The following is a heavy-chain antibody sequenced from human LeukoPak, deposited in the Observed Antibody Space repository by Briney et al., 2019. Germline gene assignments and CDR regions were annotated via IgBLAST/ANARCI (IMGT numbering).Heavy chain of an antibody. CDR2: IRPGDGET. Sequence: ASVKVSCKASGYTFTRYTIHWVRQAPGQRLEWMGWIRPGDGETTYSQKLQGRVTITRDTSASTAYMELSRLTPEDTAVYYCARDSGSQYGWFDPWGQGTLVTVSS. V-gene: IGHV1-3*01. CDR1: GYTFTRYT. CDR3: ARDSGSQYGWFDP. J-gene: IGHJ5*02. D-gene: IGHD1-26*01.